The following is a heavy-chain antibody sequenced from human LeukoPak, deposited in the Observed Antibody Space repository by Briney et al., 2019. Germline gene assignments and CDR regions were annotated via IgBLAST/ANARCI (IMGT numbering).Heavy chain of an antibody. J-gene: IGHJ3*02. V-gene: IGHV3-9*03. Sequence: PGGSLRLSCAASGFPFDDYAMHWVPEAPGKGLEWVSGISWNSGSIGYADSVKGRFTISRDNAKNSLYLQMNSLRAEGMALYYCAKDRSSWYDAFDIWGQGTMVTVSS. CDR2: ISWNSGSI. D-gene: IGHD6-13*01. CDR3: AKDRSSWYDAFDI. CDR1: GFPFDDYA.